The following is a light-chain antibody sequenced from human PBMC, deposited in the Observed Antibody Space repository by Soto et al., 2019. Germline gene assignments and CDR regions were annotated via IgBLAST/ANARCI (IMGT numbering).Light chain of an antibody. J-gene: IGLJ2*01. CDR3: QVWDTPNPVI. CDR1: NIEIKS. Sequence: SYELTQPPSVSVAPGQTARITCGGNNIEIKSVHWYQQKPGQAPVLVVYDDGDRTTGIPERFSGSKSGNTATLTTRRVEAGDEADYYCQVWDTPNPVIFGGGTKLTVL. CDR2: DDG. V-gene: IGLV3-21*02.